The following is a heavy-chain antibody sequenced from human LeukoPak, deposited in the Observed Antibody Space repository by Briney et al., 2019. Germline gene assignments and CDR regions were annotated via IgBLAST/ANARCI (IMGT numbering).Heavy chain of an antibody. CDR2: INSDGSST. D-gene: IGHD3-10*01. CDR1: GFTFSSYE. J-gene: IGHJ4*02. V-gene: IGHV3-74*01. CDR3: ARNDYGSGSYYGY. Sequence: GGSLRLSCAASGFTFSSYEMNWVRQAPGKGLVWVSRINSDGSSTTYADSVKGRSTISRDNAKNTLYLQMNSLRAEDTAVYYCARNDYGSGSYYGYRGQGILVTVSS.